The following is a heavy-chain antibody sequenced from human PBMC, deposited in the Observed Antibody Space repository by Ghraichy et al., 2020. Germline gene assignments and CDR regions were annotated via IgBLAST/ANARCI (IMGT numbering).Heavy chain of an antibody. D-gene: IGHD4-17*01. CDR2: ISGSGNQS. CDR3: ARGPAGNYGGVDYNNLDPWVDYNYFDP. J-gene: IGHJ5*02. CDR1: GFTLRDFA. Sequence: GGSLRLTCATSGFTLRDFAMIWIRQVPGKGPEWVSSISGSGNQSSYADSLKGRFTISRDNGKNSLYLQMNSLTTGDTAVYFCARGPAGNYGGVDYNNLDPWVDYNYFDPWGQGTLVTVSS. V-gene: IGHV3-21*01.